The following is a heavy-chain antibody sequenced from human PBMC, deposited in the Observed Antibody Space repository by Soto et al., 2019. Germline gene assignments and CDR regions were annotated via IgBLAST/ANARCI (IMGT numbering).Heavy chain of an antibody. CDR3: ARGVVRSMAGDS. D-gene: IGHD2-15*01. V-gene: IGHV1-69*01. J-gene: IGHJ4*02. Sequence: QVQLVQSGTEVKETGSSVKVSCKASGGSFSTSSFVWVRQGPGQGLEWMGGIIPIFGRTNLAQKFQGRVTFSADESTRTTYMELRSLTSEDTAIYYCARGVVRSMAGDSWGQGTLVTVSS. CDR1: GGSFSTSS. CDR2: IIPIFGRT.